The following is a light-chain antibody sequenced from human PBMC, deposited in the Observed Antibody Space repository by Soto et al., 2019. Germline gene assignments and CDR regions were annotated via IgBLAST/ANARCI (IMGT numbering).Light chain of an antibody. Sequence: QSVLTQPPSVSAAPGQRVTISCSGSASNIGNNSVSWSQQLPGAAPKILIYDDNNRPSGNPDRFSGSKSGTSATLGITGLQTGDEADYYCGTWDTSLPACVFGPGTKLTVL. J-gene: IGLJ1*01. CDR3: GTWDTSLPACV. CDR2: DDN. CDR1: ASNIGNNS. V-gene: IGLV1-51*01.